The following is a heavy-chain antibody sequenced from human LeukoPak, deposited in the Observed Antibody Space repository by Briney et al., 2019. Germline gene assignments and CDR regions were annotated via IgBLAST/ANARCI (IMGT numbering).Heavy chain of an antibody. CDR1: GFTFSSYA. Sequence: GGSLRLSCAASGFTFSSYAMHWVRQAPGKGLEWVAVISYDGSNKYYADSVKGRFTISRDNSKNTLYLQMNSLRAEDTAVYYCAKDVNWRPDYWGQGTLVTVSS. J-gene: IGHJ4*02. D-gene: IGHD1-20*01. V-gene: IGHV3-30-3*01. CDR3: AKDVNWRPDY. CDR2: ISYDGSNK.